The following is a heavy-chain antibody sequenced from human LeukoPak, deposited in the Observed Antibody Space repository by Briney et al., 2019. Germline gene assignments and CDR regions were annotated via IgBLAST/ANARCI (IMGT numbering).Heavy chain of an antibody. CDR3: ARDPGSSAFDY. CDR2: INPNSGAT. D-gene: IGHD6-6*01. Sequence: ASVTVSCKASGYTFTGYYMHWVRQAPGQGREGMGWINPNSGATNYGQKFQGRVTMTRDTSISTAYMELGRLRSDDTAVYYCARDPGSSAFDYWGQGTLVTVSS. J-gene: IGHJ4*02. CDR1: GYTFTGYY. V-gene: IGHV1-2*02.